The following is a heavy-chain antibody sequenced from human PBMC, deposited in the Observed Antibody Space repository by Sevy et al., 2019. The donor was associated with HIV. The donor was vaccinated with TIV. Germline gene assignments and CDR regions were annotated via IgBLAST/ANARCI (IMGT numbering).Heavy chain of an antibody. CDR1: GYTFTSYG. CDR3: AGSYYYDSSGYYGDYYFDY. CDR2: ISAYNGNT. Sequence: ASVKVSCKASGYTFTSYGISWVRQAPGQGLEWMGWISAYNGNTNYAQKLQGRVTMTTDTSTSTAYMELRSLRSDDTAGYYCAGSYYYDSSGYYGDYYFDYWGQGTLVTVSS. V-gene: IGHV1-18*04. D-gene: IGHD3-22*01. J-gene: IGHJ4*02.